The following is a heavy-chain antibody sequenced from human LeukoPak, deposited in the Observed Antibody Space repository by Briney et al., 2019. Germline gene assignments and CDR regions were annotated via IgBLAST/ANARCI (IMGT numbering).Heavy chain of an antibody. CDR3: AKGGAVRRDGYNFPCFDY. Sequence: PGGSLRLSCAASGFTFSSYAMSWVRQAPGKGLEWVSAISGSGGSTYYADSVKGRFTISRDNSKNTLYLQMNSLRAEDTAVYYCAKGGAVRRDGYNFPCFDYWGQGTLVTVSS. J-gene: IGHJ4*02. V-gene: IGHV3-23*01. CDR2: ISGSGGST. D-gene: IGHD5-24*01. CDR1: GFTFSSYA.